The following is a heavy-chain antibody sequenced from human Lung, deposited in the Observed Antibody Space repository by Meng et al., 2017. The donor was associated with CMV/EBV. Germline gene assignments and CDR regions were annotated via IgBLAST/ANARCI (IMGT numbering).Heavy chain of an antibody. V-gene: IGHV3-15*01. CDR3: TTDRSLYFFDY. CDR1: GFIVSDAW. D-gene: IGHD3-16*02. J-gene: IGHJ4*02. CDR2: IKSNSDAGTT. Sequence: AASGFIVSDAWMTWVRQAAGKGLEWVGRIKSNSDAGTTDYAAPVKGRFTISRDDSENTMYLQMNSLKSEDTAVYYCTTDRSLYFFDYWGQGTLVTVSS.